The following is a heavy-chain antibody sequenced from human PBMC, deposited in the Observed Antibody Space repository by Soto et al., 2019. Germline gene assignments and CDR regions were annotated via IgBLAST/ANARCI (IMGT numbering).Heavy chain of an antibody. CDR2: IYHSGNT. Sequence: QLQLQESGSGLVRPSQTLSLTCTVSGASINSGDYSWTWIRQPPGKGLEWIGYIYHSGNTYYNPSLESRVTISLVRSKSQFYLDLTYVTAADTAMYYCARFGHSGGYFPSYFDSWGQGTPVTVSS. D-gene: IGHD3-22*01. J-gene: IGHJ4*02. CDR1: GASINSGDYS. CDR3: ARFGHSGGYFPSYFDS. V-gene: IGHV4-30-2*01.